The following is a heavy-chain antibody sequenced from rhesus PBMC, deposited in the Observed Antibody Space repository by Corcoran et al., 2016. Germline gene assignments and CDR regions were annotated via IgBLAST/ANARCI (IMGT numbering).Heavy chain of an antibody. Sequence: QVQLQESGPGLVKPSETLSLTCAVSSGSISSGYYYWSWIRQPPGKGLEWIEYITYSGSTSSNPSLKSRVTISRDTSKNQFSLKRSSVTAADTAVYYCARDTAWSSNFLDYWGQGVLVTVSS. V-gene: IGHV4-122*02. D-gene: IGHD4-23*01. CDR3: ARDTAWSSNFLDY. J-gene: IGHJ4*01. CDR2: ITYSGST. CDR1: SGSISSGYYY.